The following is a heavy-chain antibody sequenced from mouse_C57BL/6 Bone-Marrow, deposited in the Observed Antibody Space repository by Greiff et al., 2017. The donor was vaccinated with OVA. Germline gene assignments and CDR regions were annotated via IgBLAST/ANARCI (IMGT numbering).Heavy chain of an antibody. Sequence: QVHVKQPGAELVKPGASVKLSCKASGYTFTSYWMHWVKQRPGQGLEWIGMIHPNSGSTNYNEKFKSKATLTVDKSSSTAYMQLSSLTSEDSAVYYCARKFPYYYGSSYEGDWGQGTSVTVSS. D-gene: IGHD1-1*01. CDR2: IHPNSGST. CDR3: ARKFPYYYGSSYEGD. CDR1: GYTFTSYW. V-gene: IGHV1-64*01. J-gene: IGHJ4*01.